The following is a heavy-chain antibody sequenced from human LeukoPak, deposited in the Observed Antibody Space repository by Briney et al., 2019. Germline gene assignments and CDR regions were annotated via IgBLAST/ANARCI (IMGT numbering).Heavy chain of an antibody. D-gene: IGHD5-12*01. J-gene: IGHJ3*02. CDR3: ARDSVDIVATMLSAFDI. CDR1: GGSISSSSYY. CDR2: IYYSGIT. V-gene: IGHV4-39*07. Sequence: SETLSLTCTVSGGSISSSSYYWGWVRQPPGKGREWIGSIYYSGITYCHPSLKRRVTISVDTSKNQFSLKLSSVTAADTAVYYCARDSVDIVATMLSAFDIWGQGTMVTVSS.